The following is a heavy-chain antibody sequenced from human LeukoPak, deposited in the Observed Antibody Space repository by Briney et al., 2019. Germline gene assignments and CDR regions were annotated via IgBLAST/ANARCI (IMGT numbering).Heavy chain of an antibody. Sequence: PSETLSLTCTVSGGSISSHYWSWIRQPPGKGLEWIGYIYYSGSTNYNPSLKSRVTISVDTSKNQFSLKLSSVIAADTAVYYCATRNYDFWSGPLSGYYYYYMDVWGKGTTVTVSS. D-gene: IGHD3-3*01. CDR3: ATRNYDFWSGPLSGYYYYYMDV. CDR2: IYYSGST. CDR1: GGSISSHY. J-gene: IGHJ6*03. V-gene: IGHV4-59*11.